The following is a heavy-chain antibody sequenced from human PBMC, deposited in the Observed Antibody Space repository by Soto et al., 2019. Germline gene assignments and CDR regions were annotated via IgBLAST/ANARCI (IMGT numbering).Heavy chain of an antibody. D-gene: IGHD2-2*01. CDR1: GVTFNDYA. V-gene: IGHV3-43D*04. J-gene: IGHJ6*02. CDR2: ISWDGGST. CDR3: AKDTHCSSTSCQFYYYYGMDV. Sequence: GGPLRLSCAASGVTFNDYAMHWVCQAPGKGLEWVSLISWDGGSTYYADSVKGRFTISRDNSKNSLYLQMNSLRAEDTALYYCAKDTHCSSTSCQFYYYYGMDVWGQGTTVTVS.